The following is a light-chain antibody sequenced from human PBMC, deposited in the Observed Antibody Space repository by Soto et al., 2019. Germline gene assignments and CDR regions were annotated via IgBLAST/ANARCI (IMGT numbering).Light chain of an antibody. Sequence: DIQMTQSPFSLSASLGDRVTITCRASQSISDYLNWYQQKPGKGPKLLIFTASSLQVGVPSRFSGSGSGTDFTLTLSSLQPEDFATYFCQQSHSAPFTFGPGPTVDI. CDR3: QQSHSAPFT. V-gene: IGKV1-39*01. CDR2: TAS. CDR1: QSISDY. J-gene: IGKJ3*01.